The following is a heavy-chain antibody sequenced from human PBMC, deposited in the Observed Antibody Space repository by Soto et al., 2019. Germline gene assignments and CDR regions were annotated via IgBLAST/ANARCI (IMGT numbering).Heavy chain of an antibody. Sequence: SETLSLTCTVSGGSISSYYWSWIRQPPGKGLEWIGYIYYSGSTNYNPSLKSRVTISVDTSKNQFSLKLSSVTAADTAVYYCARSDYYGSGSYSARAIDYWGQGTLVTVSS. V-gene: IGHV4-59*08. J-gene: IGHJ4*02. CDR2: IYYSGST. CDR3: ARSDYYGSGSYSARAIDY. CDR1: GGSISSYY. D-gene: IGHD3-10*01.